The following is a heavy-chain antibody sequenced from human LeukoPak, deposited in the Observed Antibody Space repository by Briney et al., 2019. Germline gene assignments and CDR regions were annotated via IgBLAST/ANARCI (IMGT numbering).Heavy chain of an antibody. J-gene: IGHJ4*02. D-gene: IGHD1-7*01. Sequence: PGGSLRLSCVGSGFTFSSHQMSWVRQAPGKGLEWVAKIKQDGGEKHYVDSVKGRFTISRDNAKNSLSLQMSGLRAEDTAVYYCARWNFISGGWVLDCWGLGTLVTVSS. V-gene: IGHV3-7*05. CDR3: ARWNFISGGWVLDC. CDR2: IKQDGGEK. CDR1: GFTFSSHQ.